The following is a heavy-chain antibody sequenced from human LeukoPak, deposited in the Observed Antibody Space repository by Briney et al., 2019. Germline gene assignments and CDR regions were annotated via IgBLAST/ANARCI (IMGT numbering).Heavy chain of an antibody. J-gene: IGHJ4*02. V-gene: IGHV3-7*01. D-gene: IGHD2-15*01. Sequence: GGSLRLSCAASGFTFSSYWMSWVRQAPGKGLEWVANIKQDGSEKYYVDSVKGRFTISRDNAKNSLYLQMNSLRAEDTAVYYCASGYCSGGSCFGDYWGQGTLVTVSS. CDR1: GFTFSSYW. CDR3: ASGYCSGGSCFGDY. CDR2: IKQDGSEK.